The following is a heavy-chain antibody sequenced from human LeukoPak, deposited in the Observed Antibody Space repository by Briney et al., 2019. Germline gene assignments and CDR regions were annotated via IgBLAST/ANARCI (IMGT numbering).Heavy chain of an antibody. CDR1: GFTVSSNY. Sequence: GGSLRLSCVASGFTVSSNYMSWVRQAPGKGLEWVSVIYSGGSTYYADSVKGRFTISRDNSKNTLYLQMNSLRAEDTAVYYCARNRQWLVHYFDYWGQGTLVTVSS. V-gene: IGHV3-66*01. D-gene: IGHD6-19*01. CDR3: ARNRQWLVHYFDY. CDR2: IYSGGST. J-gene: IGHJ4*02.